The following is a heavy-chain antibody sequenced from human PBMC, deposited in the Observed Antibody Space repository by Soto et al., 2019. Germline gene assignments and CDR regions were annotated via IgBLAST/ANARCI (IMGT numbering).Heavy chain of an antibody. D-gene: IGHD1-26*01. J-gene: IGHJ4*02. CDR3: ATVSGSSRAFDY. CDR2: IYPGDSDT. V-gene: IGHV5-51*01. CDR1: GYSFTSYW. Sequence: GESLKISCQASGYSFTSYWVAWVRQMPGKGLEWMGIIYPGDSDTRYSPSFQGQVTMSADTSSSTAYLQWSSLKASDTAMYYCATVSGSSRAFDYWGQGTLVTVSS.